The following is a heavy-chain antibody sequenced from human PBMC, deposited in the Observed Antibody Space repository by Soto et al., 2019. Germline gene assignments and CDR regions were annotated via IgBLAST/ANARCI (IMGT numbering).Heavy chain of an antibody. D-gene: IGHD5-18*01. J-gene: IGHJ4*02. CDR3: ARGGYADSDY. Sequence: QVQLQESGPGLVKPSETLSLTCTVSGGSVSSGSYYWSWIRQPPGKGLEWIGYIYYSGSTNYNPSHKSRVTTSVDTSKNQFSLKLSSVTAADTAVCYCARGGYADSDYWGQGTLVTVSS. CDR2: IYYSGST. V-gene: IGHV4-61*01. CDR1: GGSVSSGSYY.